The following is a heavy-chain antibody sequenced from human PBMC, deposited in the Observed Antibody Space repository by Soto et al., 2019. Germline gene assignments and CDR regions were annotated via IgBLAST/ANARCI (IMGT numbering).Heavy chain of an antibody. CDR2: IIPIFGTA. D-gene: IGHD2-2*01. Sequence: ASVKVSCKASGGTFSSYAISWVRQAPGQGLEWMGGIIPIFGTANYAQKFQGRVTITADESTSTAYMELSSLRSEDTAVYYCASFSGWYQPYYFDYWGQGTLVTVSS. CDR3: ASFSGWYQPYYFDY. CDR1: GGTFSSYA. V-gene: IGHV1-69*13. J-gene: IGHJ4*02.